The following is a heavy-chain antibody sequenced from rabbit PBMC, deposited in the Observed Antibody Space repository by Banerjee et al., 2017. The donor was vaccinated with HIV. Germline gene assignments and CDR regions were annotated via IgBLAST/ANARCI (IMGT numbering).Heavy chain of an antibody. J-gene: IGHJ4*01. CDR1: GVSFSLSSY. CDR2: IDAGSSGFT. V-gene: IGHV1S40*01. CDR3: ARGSATMTMVITGWYFTL. D-gene: IGHD2-1*01. Sequence: QSLEESGGDLVKPGASLTLTCTASGVSFSLSSYMCWVRQAPGKGLEWIACIDAGSSGFTYSATWAKGRFTISKTSSTTVTLQMTSLTAADTATYFCARGSATMTMVITGWYFTLWGQGTLVTVS.